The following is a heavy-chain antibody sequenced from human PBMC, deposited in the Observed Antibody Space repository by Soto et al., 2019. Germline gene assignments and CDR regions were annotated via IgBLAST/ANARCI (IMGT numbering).Heavy chain of an antibody. CDR2: IYPGDSDT. Sequence: GESLKISCKGSGYSFTSYWIGWVRQMPGKDLEWMGIIYPGDSDTRYSPSFQGQVTISADKSTSTAYLQWSSLKASDTAMYYCARLYYYDSSGYQNLDYWGQGTLVTVSS. D-gene: IGHD3-22*01. V-gene: IGHV5-51*01. J-gene: IGHJ4*02. CDR3: ARLYYYDSSGYQNLDY. CDR1: GYSFTSYW.